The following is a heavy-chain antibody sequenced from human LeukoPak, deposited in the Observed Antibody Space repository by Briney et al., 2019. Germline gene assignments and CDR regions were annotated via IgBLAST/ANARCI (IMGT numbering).Heavy chain of an antibody. CDR1: GFTFSSYS. CDR3: ARDPYSGGYGDYYYYYMDL. Sequence: GGSLRLSCAASGFTFSSYSMNWVRQAPGKGLEWVSSITSSSTYIYYADSVKGRFTISRDNAKNSLYLQMNSLRAEDTAVYYCARDPYSGGYGDYYYYYMDLWGQGTTVTISS. V-gene: IGHV3-21*01. J-gene: IGHJ6*03. D-gene: IGHD1-26*01. CDR2: ITSSSTYI.